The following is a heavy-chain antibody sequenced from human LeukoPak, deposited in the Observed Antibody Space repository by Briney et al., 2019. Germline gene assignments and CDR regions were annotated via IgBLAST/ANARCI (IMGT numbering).Heavy chain of an antibody. D-gene: IGHD4-23*01. J-gene: IGHJ4*02. CDR3: AVVTRTYFDY. Sequence: GGSLRLSCAASGFTFSSYEMNWVRQAPGKGLEWVSSTSSSSSYIYYADSVKGRFTISRDNAKNSLYLQMNSLRAEDTAVYYCAVVTRTYFDYWGQGTLVTVSS. CDR2: TSSSSSYI. V-gene: IGHV3-21*04. CDR1: GFTFSSYE.